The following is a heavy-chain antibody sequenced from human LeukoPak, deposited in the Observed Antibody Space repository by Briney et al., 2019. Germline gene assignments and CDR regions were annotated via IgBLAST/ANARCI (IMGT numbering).Heavy chain of an antibody. D-gene: IGHD3-22*01. V-gene: IGHV3-30*01. CDR2: TSPDGNEK. J-gene: IGHJ5*01. Sequence: GRSLRLSCAASGFTFSRYAMHWVRQAPGKGLEWVAVTSPDGNEKYYADSVKGRFTISRDNSKNTVLLQMNSLSTEDTAVYSCFTGSAYYYDSWGQGTLVTVSS. CDR3: FTGSAYYYDS. CDR1: GFTFSRYA.